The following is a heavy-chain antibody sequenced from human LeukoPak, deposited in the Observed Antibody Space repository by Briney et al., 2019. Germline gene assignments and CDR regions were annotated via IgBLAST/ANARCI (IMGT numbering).Heavy chain of an antibody. CDR2: INHSGST. V-gene: IGHV4-34*01. J-gene: IGHJ4*02. D-gene: IGHD3-16*01. CDR1: GGSFSGYY. Sequence: SETLSLTCAVYGGSFSGYYWSWIRQPPGKGLEWIGQINHSGSTNYNPSLKSRVTISVDTSKNQFSLKLSSVTAADTAVYYCARGGRLRRFDYWGQGTLVTVSS. CDR3: ARGGRLRRFDY.